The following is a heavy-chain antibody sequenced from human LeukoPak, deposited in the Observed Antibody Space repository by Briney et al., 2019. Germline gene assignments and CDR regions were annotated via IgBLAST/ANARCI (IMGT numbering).Heavy chain of an antibody. D-gene: IGHD2/OR15-2a*01. CDR1: GFSFSSHA. V-gene: IGHV3-30*02. J-gene: IGHJ4*02. CDR3: VRNNNNDY. Sequence: GGSLRLSCSASGFSFSSHAMHWVRQAPGKGLGWVAFISYDGSTKTYADSVKGRLTTSIDISLHLQMNSLRAEDTAVYYCVRNNNNDYWAGGTLVAVSS. CDR2: ISYDGSTK.